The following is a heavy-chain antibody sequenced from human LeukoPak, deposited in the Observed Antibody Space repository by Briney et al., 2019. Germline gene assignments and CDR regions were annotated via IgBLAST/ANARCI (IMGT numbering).Heavy chain of an antibody. J-gene: IGHJ4*02. CDR3: ARDGGDCSGDSCYVDY. V-gene: IGHV3-23*01. CDR1: GFTFSSYA. CDR2: ISGSGGST. Sequence: PGGSLRLSCAASGFTFSSYAMSWVRQAPGKGLEWVSAISGSGGSTYYADSVKGRFTISRDNAKNSLYLQMNSLRAEDTALYYCARDGGDCSGDSCYVDYWGQGTLVTVSS. D-gene: IGHD2-15*01.